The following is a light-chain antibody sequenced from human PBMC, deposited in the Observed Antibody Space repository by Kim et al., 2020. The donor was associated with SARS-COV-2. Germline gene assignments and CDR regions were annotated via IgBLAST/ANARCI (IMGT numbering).Light chain of an antibody. Sequence: QAVVTQEPSLTVSPGGTVTLTCASSAGAVTNGHSPNWFQQKPGQPPRALIYSTSNKYSWTPARFSGSLLGDKAALTLSDVQPEDEAEYYCLLSSGTWVFGGGTQLTVL. CDR1: AGAVTNGHS. CDR2: STS. V-gene: IGLV7-43*01. J-gene: IGLJ3*02. CDR3: LLSSGTWV.